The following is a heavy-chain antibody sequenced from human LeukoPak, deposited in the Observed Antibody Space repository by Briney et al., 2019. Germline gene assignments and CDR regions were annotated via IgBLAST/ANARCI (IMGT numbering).Heavy chain of an antibody. D-gene: IGHD3-10*01. Sequence: SVKVSCKASGGTFSSYAISWVRQAPGQGLEWMGGIIPIFGTANYAQKFQGRVTITADESTSTAYMELSSLRSEGTAVYYCASALTYYYGSGSYSTFDPWGQGTLVTVSS. V-gene: IGHV1-69*13. CDR1: GGTFSSYA. CDR2: IIPIFGTA. CDR3: ASALTYYYGSGSYSTFDP. J-gene: IGHJ5*02.